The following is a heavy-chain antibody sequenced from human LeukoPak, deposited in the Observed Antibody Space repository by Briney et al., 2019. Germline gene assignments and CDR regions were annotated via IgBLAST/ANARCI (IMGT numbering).Heavy chain of an antibody. Sequence: ASVKASCKASGYTFTSYGISWVRQAPGQGREWMGWISAYNGNTNYAQKLQGRVTMTTDTSTSTAHMELRSLRSDDTAVYYCARDGYSAIGNNYYYYGMDVWGQGTTVTVSS. CDR1: GYTFTSYG. V-gene: IGHV1-18*01. D-gene: IGHD2-2*01. CDR2: ISAYNGNT. CDR3: ARDGYSAIGNNYYYYGMDV. J-gene: IGHJ6*02.